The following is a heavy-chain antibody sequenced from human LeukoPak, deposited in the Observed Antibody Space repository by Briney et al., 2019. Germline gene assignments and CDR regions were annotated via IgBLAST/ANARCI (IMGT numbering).Heavy chain of an antibody. V-gene: IGHV1-46*01. CDR2: INPSGGST. Sequence: VASVKVSCKASGYTFTSYYMHWVRQAPGQGLEWMGIINPSGGSTSYAQKFQGRVTMTRDTSTSTVYMELSSLRSEDTAVYYCARDWGCNSTSCYGIYWYFDLWGRGTLVTVSS. CDR1: GYTFTSYY. J-gene: IGHJ2*01. D-gene: IGHD2-2*01. CDR3: ARDWGCNSTSCYGIYWYFDL.